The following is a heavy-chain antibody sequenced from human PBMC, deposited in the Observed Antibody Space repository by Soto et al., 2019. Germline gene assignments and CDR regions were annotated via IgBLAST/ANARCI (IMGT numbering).Heavy chain of an antibody. Sequence: QGQLVESGGGVVQPGRSLSLSCAASGFTFSSYGMHWVRQAPGKGLEWVAVISYDGSNKYYADSEKGRFTISRDNSKNTLYLQMNSLRAEDTAVYYCAKGGAAAGTDFDYWGQGTLVTVSS. CDR1: GFTFSSYG. CDR3: AKGGAAAGTDFDY. V-gene: IGHV3-30*18. J-gene: IGHJ4*02. D-gene: IGHD6-13*01. CDR2: ISYDGSNK.